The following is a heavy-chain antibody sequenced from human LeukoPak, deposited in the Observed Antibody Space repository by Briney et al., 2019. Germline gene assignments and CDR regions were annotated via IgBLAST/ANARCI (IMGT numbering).Heavy chain of an antibody. CDR1: GYTFTSYG. Sequence: ASVKVSCKTSGYTFTSYGISWVRQAPGQGLEWMGWISAYNGNTNYAQKLQGRVTMTTDTSTSTAYMELRSLRSDDTAVYYCARDRTGHYYDSSGYSDWGQGTLVTVSS. J-gene: IGHJ4*02. D-gene: IGHD3-22*01. V-gene: IGHV1-18*01. CDR2: ISAYNGNT. CDR3: ARDRTGHYYDSSGYSD.